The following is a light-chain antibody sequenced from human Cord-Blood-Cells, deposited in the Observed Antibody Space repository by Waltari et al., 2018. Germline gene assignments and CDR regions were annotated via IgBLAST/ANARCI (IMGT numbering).Light chain of an antibody. CDR1: SSDVGSYNL. Sequence: QSALTQPAFVSGSPGQSITISCTGTSSDVGSYNLVSWYQQHPGKAPKLMIYEGSKRPSGVSNRFSGSKSGNTASLTISGLQAEDGADYYCCSYAGSSGWVFGGGTKLTVL. J-gene: IGLJ3*02. CDR3: CSYAGSSGWV. V-gene: IGLV2-23*01. CDR2: EGS.